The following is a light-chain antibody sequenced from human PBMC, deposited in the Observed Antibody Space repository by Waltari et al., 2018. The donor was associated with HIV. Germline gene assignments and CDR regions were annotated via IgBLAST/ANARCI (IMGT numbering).Light chain of an antibody. CDR1: SNNVGNQG. Sequence: QAGLTQPPSVSKDLRQTATLTCTGNSNNVGNQGAAWLQQRQGHPPRRLTDRNNNRPSGISERLSASRSGNTASLTITGLQPEDEADYYCSAWDSSLSAWVFGGGTKLTVL. CDR3: SAWDSSLSAWV. J-gene: IGLJ3*02. V-gene: IGLV10-54*01. CDR2: RNN.